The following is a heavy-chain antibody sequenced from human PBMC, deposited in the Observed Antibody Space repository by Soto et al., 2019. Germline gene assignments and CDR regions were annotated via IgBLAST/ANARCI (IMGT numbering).Heavy chain of an antibody. D-gene: IGHD6-13*01. Sequence: SETLSLTCTVSGCSISSSSYYWCWIRQPPGKGLEWIGSIYYSGSTYYNPSLKSRVTISVDTSKNQFSLKLSSVTAADTAVYYCARHQSHSSSYVDPWGQGTLVTVSS. CDR3: ARHQSHSSSYVDP. J-gene: IGHJ5*02. CDR2: IYYSGST. CDR1: GCSISSSSYY. V-gene: IGHV4-39*01.